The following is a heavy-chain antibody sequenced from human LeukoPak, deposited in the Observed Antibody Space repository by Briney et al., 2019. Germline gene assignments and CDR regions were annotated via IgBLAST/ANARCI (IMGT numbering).Heavy chain of an antibody. CDR3: ARDKDIVVVPAAPRDAFDI. Sequence: KPGGSLRLSCAASGCTFSSYSMNWVRQAPGKGLEWVSSISSSSSYIYYADSVKGRFTISRDNAKNSLYLQMNSLRAEDTAVYYCARDKDIVVVPAAPRDAFDIWGQGTMVTVSS. J-gene: IGHJ3*02. CDR2: ISSSSSYI. CDR1: GCTFSSYS. D-gene: IGHD2-2*01. V-gene: IGHV3-21*01.